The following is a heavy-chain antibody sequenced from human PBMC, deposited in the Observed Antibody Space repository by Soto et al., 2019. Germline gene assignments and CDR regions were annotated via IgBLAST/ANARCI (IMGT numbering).Heavy chain of an antibody. CDR1: GGSVSSGSYY. J-gene: IGHJ5*02. V-gene: IGHV4-61*01. CDR2: IYYSGST. CDR3: AREYSPWTVVKSGDWFDP. Sequence: ATETLSLTCTVSGGSVSSGSYYWSWIRQPPGKGLEWIGYIYYSGSTNYNPSLKSRVTISVDTSKNQFSLKLSSVTAADTAVYYCAREYSPWTVVKSGDWFDPWGQGTLVTVSS. D-gene: IGHD2-15*01.